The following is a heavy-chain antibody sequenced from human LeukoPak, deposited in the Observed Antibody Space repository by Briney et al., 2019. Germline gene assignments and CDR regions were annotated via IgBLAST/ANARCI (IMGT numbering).Heavy chain of an antibody. CDR3: ARQVGYYEAFDI. CDR2: IYQSGTT. CDR1: GYSISRGYY. Sequence: SETLSLTCAVSGYSISRGYYSGWIRQPPGKGLEWIGTIYQSGTTYYNPSLKSRVTISVDTSKNQFSLKLSSVTAADTAVYCCARQVGYYEAFDIWGQGTMVTVSS. V-gene: IGHV4-38-2*01. D-gene: IGHD1-26*01. J-gene: IGHJ3*02.